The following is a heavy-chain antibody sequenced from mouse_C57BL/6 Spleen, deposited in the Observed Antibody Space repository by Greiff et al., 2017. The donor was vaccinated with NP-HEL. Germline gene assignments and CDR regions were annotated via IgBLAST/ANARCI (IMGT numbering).Heavy chain of an antibody. CDR1: GYTFTSYW. J-gene: IGHJ1*03. CDR2: INPSNGGT. V-gene: IGHV1-53*01. D-gene: IGHD3-3*01. CDR3: ARAGLHWYFDV. Sequence: QVQLKQSGTELVKPGASVKLSCKASGYTFTSYWMHWVKQRPGQGLEWIGNINPSNGGTNYNEKFKSKATLTVDKSSSTAYMQLSSLTSEDSAVYYCARAGLHWYFDVWGTRTTVTVSS.